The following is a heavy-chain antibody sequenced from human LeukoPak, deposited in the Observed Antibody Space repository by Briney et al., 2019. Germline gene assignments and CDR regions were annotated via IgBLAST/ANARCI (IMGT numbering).Heavy chain of an antibody. CDR1: GFTFSSYA. V-gene: IGHV3-23*01. D-gene: IGHD2-15*01. Sequence: PGGSLRLSCAASGFTFSSYAMSWVRQAPGKGLEWVSAISGSGGSTYYADSVKGRFTISRDNSKNTLYLQMNSLRAEDTAVYYCAKEGTDCRGGSCYDVGAFDIWGQGTMVTVSS. CDR3: AKEGTDCRGGSCYDVGAFDI. CDR2: ISGSGGST. J-gene: IGHJ3*02.